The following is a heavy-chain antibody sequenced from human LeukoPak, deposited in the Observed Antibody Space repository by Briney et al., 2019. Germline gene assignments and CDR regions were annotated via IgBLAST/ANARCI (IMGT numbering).Heavy chain of an antibody. CDR1: GGSISSSSYY. J-gene: IGHJ4*02. V-gene: IGHV4-39*07. Sequence: PSETLSLTCTVSGGSISSSSYYWGWIRQPPGKGLEWIGSIYYSGSTYYNPSLKSRVTISVDTSKNQFSLKLSSVTPADTAVYYCARDPPPSTVTTGNSRVPTDYWGQGTLVTVSS. CDR2: IYYSGST. CDR3: ARDPPPSTVTTGNSRVPTDY. D-gene: IGHD4-17*01.